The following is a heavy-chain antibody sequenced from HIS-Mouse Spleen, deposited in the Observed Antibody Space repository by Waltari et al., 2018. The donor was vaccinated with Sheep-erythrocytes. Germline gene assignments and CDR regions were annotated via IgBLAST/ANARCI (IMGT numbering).Heavy chain of an antibody. CDR2: INHSGST. Sequence: QVQLQQWGAGLLKPSETLSLTCAVYGGSFSGYDWSWIRQPPGKGVEWIGEINHSGSTNYTPHLKSRVTISVDTSKNQFSLKLGSVTAADTAVYYCARVISAGYSSTYDAFDIWGQGTMVTVSS. CDR1: GGSFSGYD. D-gene: IGHD6-13*01. CDR3: ARVISAGYSSTYDAFDI. J-gene: IGHJ3*02. V-gene: IGHV4-34*01.